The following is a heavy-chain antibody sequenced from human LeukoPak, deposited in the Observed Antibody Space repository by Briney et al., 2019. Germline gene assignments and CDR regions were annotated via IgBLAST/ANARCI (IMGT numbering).Heavy chain of an antibody. CDR3: ARARTTVTVRFDP. J-gene: IGHJ5*02. CDR2: INHSGST. CDR1: GGSFSGYY. Sequence: SETLSLTCAVYGGSFSGYYWSWIRQPPGKGLEWIWEINHSGSTNYNPSLKSRVTISVDTSTNQFSLKLSSVAAADTAVYYCARARTTVTVRFDPWGEGTLVSVSS. D-gene: IGHD4-17*01. V-gene: IGHV4-34*01.